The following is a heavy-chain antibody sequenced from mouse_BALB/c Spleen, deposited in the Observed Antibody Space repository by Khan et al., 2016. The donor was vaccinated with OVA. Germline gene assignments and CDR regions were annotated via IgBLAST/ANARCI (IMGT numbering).Heavy chain of an antibody. CDR1: GFTFTDYY. V-gene: IGHV5-12*02. Sequence: EVELVESGGGFMQPGGSLKLSCATAGFTFTDYYMYWVRQTPEKRLEWVAYISNRGTTAYYPDTIRGRFTLSRDYDRNALYLRMSRLKSDDTAISYCAREGDGGGLAYWGQGTLVTVSA. CDR3: AREGDGGGLAY. D-gene: IGHD1-1*02. CDR2: ISNRGTTA. J-gene: IGHJ3*01.